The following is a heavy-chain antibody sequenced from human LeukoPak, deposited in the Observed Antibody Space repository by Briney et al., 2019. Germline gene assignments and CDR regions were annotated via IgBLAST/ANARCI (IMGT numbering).Heavy chain of an antibody. Sequence: GASVKVSCKASGGTFSSYAISWVRQAPGQGLEWVGRIIPILGIANYAQKFQGRVTITADKSTSTAYMELSSLRSEDTAVYYCAREPADGYNFEVSGYWGQGTLVTVSS. CDR2: IIPILGIA. V-gene: IGHV1-69*04. CDR3: AREPADGYNFEVSGY. J-gene: IGHJ4*02. CDR1: GGTFSSYA. D-gene: IGHD5-24*01.